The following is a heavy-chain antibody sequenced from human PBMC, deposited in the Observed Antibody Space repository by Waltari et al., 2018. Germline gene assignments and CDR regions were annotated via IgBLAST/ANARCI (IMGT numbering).Heavy chain of an antibody. J-gene: IGHJ6*02. D-gene: IGHD3-10*01. CDR1: GYTFTGYS. V-gene: IGHV1-2*04. CDR3: ARDEITMVRGVIISPYYGMDV. Sequence: QVQLVPSGAEVKKPGASVKVSCQASGYTFTGYSIHWVPQAPGQGLEWMGWINPNSGGTNYAQKFQGWVTMTRDTSISTAYMELSRLRSDDTAVYYCARDEITMVRGVIISPYYGMDVWGQGTTVTVSS. CDR2: INPNSGGT.